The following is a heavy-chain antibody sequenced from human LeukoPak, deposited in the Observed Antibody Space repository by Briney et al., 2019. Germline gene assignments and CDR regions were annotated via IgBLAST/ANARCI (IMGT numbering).Heavy chain of an antibody. CDR2: INHSGST. J-gene: IGHJ4*02. CDR1: GGSFSGYY. V-gene: IGHV4-34*01. CDR3: AREVYGDTAMVFVY. D-gene: IGHD5-18*01. Sequence: SETLSLTCAVYGGSFSGYYWSWIRQPPGKGLEWIGEINHSGSTNYNPSLKSRVTISVDTSKNQFSLKLSSVTAADTAVYYCAREVYGDTAMVFVYWGQGTLVTVSS.